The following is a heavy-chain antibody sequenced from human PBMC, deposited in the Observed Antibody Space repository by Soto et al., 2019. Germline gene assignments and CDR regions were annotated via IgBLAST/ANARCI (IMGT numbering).Heavy chain of an antibody. D-gene: IGHD3-10*01. V-gene: IGHV3-23*01. CDR2: ISGSGGST. Sequence: VGSLRLSCAASGFTFSSYAMSWVRQAPAKGLAWVSAISGSGGSTYYADAVKGRFTIYRDNSKNTLYLKMNSLRAEDTAVYYCAKGLLWFGELENNWFDPWGQGTLVTVSS. CDR3: AKGLLWFGELENNWFDP. CDR1: GFTFSSYA. J-gene: IGHJ5*02.